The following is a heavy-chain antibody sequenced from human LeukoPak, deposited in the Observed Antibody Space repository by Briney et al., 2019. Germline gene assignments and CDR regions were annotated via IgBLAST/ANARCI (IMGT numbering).Heavy chain of an antibody. Sequence: ASVKVSCKASGDTFTDYYIYWVRQAPGQGLEWMGWINPNSGGTNYAQKFQGRVTMTWDTSILTAYMELSSLTSDDTAVHYCAASTVQNYYWYYGMDVWGQGTTVTVSS. CDR2: INPNSGGT. V-gene: IGHV1-2*02. D-gene: IGHD4-17*01. J-gene: IGHJ6*02. CDR3: AASTVQNYYWYYGMDV. CDR1: GDTFTDYY.